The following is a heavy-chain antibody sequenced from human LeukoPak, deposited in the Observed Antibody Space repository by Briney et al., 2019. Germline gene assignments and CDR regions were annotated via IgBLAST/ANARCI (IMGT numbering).Heavy chain of an antibody. CDR1: GFTLTRHH. D-gene: IGHD1-14*01. J-gene: IGHJ4*02. Sequence: ASVKVSCKASGFTLTRHHISWVRQAPGQGLEWRGWIDGDGGDTIYAQSFQGRVTMTRDTSRTTAYMELRSLRLDATAVYYCVREDWGSGTIIDFWGQGTRVTVSS. V-gene: IGHV1-18*01. CDR2: IDGDGGDT. CDR3: VREDWGSGTIIDF.